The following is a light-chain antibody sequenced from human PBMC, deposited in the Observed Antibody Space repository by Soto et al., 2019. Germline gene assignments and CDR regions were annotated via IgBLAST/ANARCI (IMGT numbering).Light chain of an antibody. CDR3: TSYTTTSTVV. V-gene: IGLV2-14*01. CDR1: SSDIGGHNY. Sequence: QSALTQPASVSGSPGQSITVSCTGTSSDIGGHNYVSWYQQHPGKVPKLIIYEVSNRPSGVSNRFSGSKSGNTASLTVSGLQAEDEADYYYTSYTTTSTVVFGGGTKLTVL. J-gene: IGLJ2*01. CDR2: EVS.